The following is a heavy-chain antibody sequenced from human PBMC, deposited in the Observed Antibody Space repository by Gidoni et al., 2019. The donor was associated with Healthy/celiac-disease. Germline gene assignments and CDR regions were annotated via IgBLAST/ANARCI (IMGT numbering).Heavy chain of an antibody. Sequence: QVQLVESGGGVVQPGRSLRLSCAASGFTFSSYGMHWVRQAPGKGLEWVAVIWYDGSNKYYADSVKGRFTISRDNSKNTLYLQMNSLRAEDTAVYYCARDTPHDSSGYYPDYWGQGTLVTVSS. D-gene: IGHD3-22*01. CDR1: GFTFSSYG. J-gene: IGHJ4*02. CDR2: IWYDGSNK. CDR3: ARDTPHDSSGYYPDY. V-gene: IGHV3-33*01.